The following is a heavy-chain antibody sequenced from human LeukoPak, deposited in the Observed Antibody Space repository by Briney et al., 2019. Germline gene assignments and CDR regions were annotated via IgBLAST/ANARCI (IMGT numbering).Heavy chain of an antibody. V-gene: IGHV4-31*03. Sequence: SETLSLTCTVSGGSISSGGYCWGWIRHHPGRGLEWIGYIYYSGSTYYNPSLKSRVTISVDTSKNQFSLKLSSVAAADTAVYYCAREAFAYCGGDCYYNWFDPWGQGTLVTVSS. D-gene: IGHD2-21*02. CDR2: IYYSGST. CDR1: GGSISSGGYC. J-gene: IGHJ5*02. CDR3: AREAFAYCGGDCYYNWFDP.